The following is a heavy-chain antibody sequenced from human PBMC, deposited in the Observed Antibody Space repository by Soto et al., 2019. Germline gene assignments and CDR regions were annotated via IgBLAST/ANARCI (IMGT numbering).Heavy chain of an antibody. CDR3: ARVGHLEGYSSSWRSLDVFDY. D-gene: IGHD6-13*01. V-gene: IGHV4-31*03. CDR1: GGSISSGCYY. CDR2: IYYSGST. Sequence: PSETLSLTSPVAGGSISSGCYYWSWIRQHPGKGLEWIGYIYYSGSTYYNPSLKSRVTMTTDTSTSTAYMELRSLRSDDTAVYYCARVGHLEGYSSSWRSLDVFDYWGQGTLVTVSS. J-gene: IGHJ4*02.